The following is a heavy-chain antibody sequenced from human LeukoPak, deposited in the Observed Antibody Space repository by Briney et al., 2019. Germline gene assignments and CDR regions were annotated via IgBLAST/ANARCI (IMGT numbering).Heavy chain of an antibody. J-gene: IGHJ3*01. Sequence: SVKVSCNASGYTFTSYGISWVRHAPGQGLEWMVWISAYNGNTNYAQKLQGRVTMTTDTSTSTAYMGLKSLRSDDTAVYYCARDLVPAAPRNSDAFDFWGQGTMVTVSS. D-gene: IGHD2-2*01. CDR2: ISAYNGNT. V-gene: IGHV1-18*01. CDR3: ARDLVPAAPRNSDAFDF. CDR1: GYTFTSYG.